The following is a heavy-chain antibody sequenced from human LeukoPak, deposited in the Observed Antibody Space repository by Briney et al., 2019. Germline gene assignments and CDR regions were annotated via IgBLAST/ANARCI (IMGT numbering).Heavy chain of an antibody. D-gene: IGHD3-9*01. CDR2: IGSGGDT. V-gene: IGHV3-13*01. CDR3: ARVGLDDPLTAYDY. CDR1: GFTFSNYD. J-gene: IGHJ4*02. Sequence: GGSLRLSCAASGFTFSNYDMHWVRQATGKGLECVSGIGSGGDTYYPGSVKGRFTISRENAKKSLYLQMNSLRAGDTAVYYCARVGLDDPLTAYDYWGQGTLVTVSS.